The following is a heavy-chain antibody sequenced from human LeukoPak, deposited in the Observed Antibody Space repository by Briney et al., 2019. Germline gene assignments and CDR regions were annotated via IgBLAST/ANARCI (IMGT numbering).Heavy chain of an antibody. J-gene: IGHJ5*02. D-gene: IGHD3-10*01. V-gene: IGHV3-23*01. CDR3: AKFWRKLLWFGESQNWFDP. CDR2: ISGSGGST. CDR1: GFSFSSYW. Sequence: PGGSLRLSCAASGFSFSSYWMSWVRQAPGKGLEWVSAISGSGGSTYYADSVKGRFTISRDNSKNTLYLQTNSLRAEDTAVYYCAKFWRKLLWFGESQNWFDPWGQGTLVTVSS.